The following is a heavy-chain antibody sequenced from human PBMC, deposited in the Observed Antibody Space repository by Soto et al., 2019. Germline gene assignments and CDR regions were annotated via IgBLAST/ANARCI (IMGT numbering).Heavy chain of an antibody. CDR3: ARGDDGGSRCLDH. CDR1: GFTFSSYV. CDR2: IWHDGINK. V-gene: IGHV3-33*01. J-gene: IGHJ4*02. D-gene: IGHD2-15*01. Sequence: GGSLRLSCAASGFTFSSYVMHWVRQAPGKGLEWVAVIWHDGINKYYADSMKGRFTISRDNSKNTLYLQMNSLRAEDTAVYYCARGDDGGSRCLDHWGQGTLVTVSS.